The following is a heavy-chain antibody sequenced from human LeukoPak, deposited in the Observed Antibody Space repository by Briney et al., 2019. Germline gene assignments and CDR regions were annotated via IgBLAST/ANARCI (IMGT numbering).Heavy chain of an antibody. Sequence: GGSLRLSCVASGFTFSNYGMHWVRQAPGKGLEWVAVVSYDRITKYYADSVKGRFSISRDNSKNTLSLEMNSLRPEDTAVYYCAREGLDSGSHFSAWFDPWGQGTLVTVSS. CDR1: GFTFSNYG. CDR2: VSYDRITK. D-gene: IGHD3-10*01. V-gene: IGHV3-30*03. J-gene: IGHJ5*02. CDR3: AREGLDSGSHFSAWFDP.